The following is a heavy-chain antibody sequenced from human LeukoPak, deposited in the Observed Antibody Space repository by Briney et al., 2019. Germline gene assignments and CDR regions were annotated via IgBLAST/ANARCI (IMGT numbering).Heavy chain of an antibody. CDR2: IIPIFGTA. V-gene: IGHV1-69*13. CDR3: AREGGSYPNDY. D-gene: IGHD1-26*01. J-gene: IGHJ4*02. CDR1: GGTFSSYA. Sequence: ASVKASCKASGGTFSSYAISWVRQAPGQGLEWMGGIIPIFGTANYAQKFQGRVTITADESTSTAYMELSSLRSEDTAVYYCAREGGSYPNDYWGQGTLVTVSS.